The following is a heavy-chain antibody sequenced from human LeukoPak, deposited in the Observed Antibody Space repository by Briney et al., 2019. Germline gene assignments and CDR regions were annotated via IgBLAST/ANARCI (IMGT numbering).Heavy chain of an antibody. CDR2: ISGSGGST. V-gene: IGHV3-23*01. D-gene: IGHD6-6*01. CDR1: GFTFSSYA. J-gene: IGHJ4*02. CDR3: AKERGYSSSPIDY. Sequence: PGGSLRLSCAASGFTFSSYAMSWVRQAPGKGLEWVSGISGSGGSTYYADSVKGRSTISRDNSKNTLYLQMNGLRAEDTAVYYCAKERGYSSSPIDYWGQGTLVTVSS.